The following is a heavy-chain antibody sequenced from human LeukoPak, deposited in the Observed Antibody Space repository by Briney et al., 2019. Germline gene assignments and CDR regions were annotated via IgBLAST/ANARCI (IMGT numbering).Heavy chain of an antibody. Sequence: GESLKISCKGSGYTFTNYWIGWVRQMPGKGLEWMGFIYPDDSDTRYSPSFQGQVTISADKPITTAYLQWSSLKASDSAMYYCARQPRYATGWYLDFWGQGTLVTVSS. CDR3: ARQPRYATGWYLDF. CDR2: IYPDDSDT. D-gene: IGHD2-8*02. V-gene: IGHV5-51*04. J-gene: IGHJ4*02. CDR1: GYTFTNYW.